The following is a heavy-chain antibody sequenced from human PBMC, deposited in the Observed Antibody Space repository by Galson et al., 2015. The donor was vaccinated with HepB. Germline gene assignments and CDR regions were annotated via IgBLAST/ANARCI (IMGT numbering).Heavy chain of an antibody. J-gene: IGHJ3*02. CDR3: ARVSNYGDIRDSFDI. Sequence: SLRLSCAASGFSFSSYSIDWVRQAPGKGLEWVSSISSSGNYIYYANSLKGRFTISRDNAKNSLYPQMNSLRAEDTAVYYCARVSNYGDIRDSFDIWGQGTMVTVSS. CDR2: ISSSGNYI. V-gene: IGHV3-21*06. D-gene: IGHD4-17*01. CDR1: GFSFSSYS.